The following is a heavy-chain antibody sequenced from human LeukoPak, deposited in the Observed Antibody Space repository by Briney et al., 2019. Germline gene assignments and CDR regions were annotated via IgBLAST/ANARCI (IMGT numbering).Heavy chain of an antibody. J-gene: IGHJ6*02. Sequence: AGTLTLSCEASGFTFSAYAMTWVRQAPGKGLEWVSSIGSDNKPHYSEPVKGRFAISRDNSKSMLFLQLNSLRAEDTALYYCARDLHYYWAMDVWGQRTKLTVFS. V-gene: IGHV3-23*01. CDR1: GFTFSAYA. CDR2: IGSDNKP. CDR3: ARDLHYYWAMDV.